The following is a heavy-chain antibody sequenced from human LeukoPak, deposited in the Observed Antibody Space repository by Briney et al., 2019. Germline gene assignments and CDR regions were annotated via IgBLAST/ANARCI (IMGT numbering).Heavy chain of an antibody. CDR2: ISYDGSKK. J-gene: IGHJ6*03. CDR3: AKDRSPLGWLVHGSLYYYYMDV. CDR1: GFTFSSYG. D-gene: IGHD6-19*01. Sequence: PGGSLRLSCAASGFTFSSYGMHWVRQAPGKGLEGLAVISYDGSKKYYADSVKARFTISRENSKNTLYLQMNSLRAEDTAVYYCAKDRSPLGWLVHGSLYYYYMDVWGKGTTVTVSS. V-gene: IGHV3-30*18.